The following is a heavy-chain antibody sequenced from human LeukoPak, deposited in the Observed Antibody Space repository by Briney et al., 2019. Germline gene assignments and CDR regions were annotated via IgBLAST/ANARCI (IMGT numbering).Heavy chain of an antibody. CDR1: GYTFGSYE. CDR3: ARRVGYYYYMDV. CDR2: MNSNTGNT. V-gene: IGHV1-8*01. Sequence: SVKVSCKASGYTFGSYEINWVRQATGQGPEWMGWMNSNTGNTGYAQKFQGRVTMTRNTSITTAYMELSSLRSEDTAVYYCARRVGYYYYMDVWGKGTTVTVSS. J-gene: IGHJ6*03.